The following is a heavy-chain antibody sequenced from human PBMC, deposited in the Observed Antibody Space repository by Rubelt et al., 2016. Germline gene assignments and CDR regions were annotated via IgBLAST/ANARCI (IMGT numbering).Heavy chain of an antibody. J-gene: IGHJ5*02. CDR3: ARVTTVTNENWLDP. V-gene: IGHV5-51*01. Sequence: EVQLVQSGAEVKKPGESLKIPCKGSGYSFTSYWIGWVRQMPGKGLEWMGIIYPGDSDTRYSPSFQGQVTITADKAISTAYVQWSSLEASDTAMYYCARVTTVTNENWLDPWGQGTLVTVSS. CDR2: IYPGDSDT. D-gene: IGHD4-17*01. CDR1: GYSFTSYW.